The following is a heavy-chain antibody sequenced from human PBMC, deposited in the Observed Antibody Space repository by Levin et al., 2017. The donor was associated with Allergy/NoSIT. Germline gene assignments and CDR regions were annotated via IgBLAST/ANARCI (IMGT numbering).Heavy chain of an antibody. D-gene: IGHD2-15*01. V-gene: IGHV3-23*01. CDR3: VKGYGMDA. CDR2: VIVSGGST. CDR1: GFSFSNYA. Sequence: GESLKISCAASGFSFSNYAMSWVRQAPGKGLEWVSAVIVSGGSTFYADSVKGRFTISRDNSENTLSLQMISLRLEDTAVYHCVKGYGMDAWGQGTTVTVSS. J-gene: IGHJ6*02.